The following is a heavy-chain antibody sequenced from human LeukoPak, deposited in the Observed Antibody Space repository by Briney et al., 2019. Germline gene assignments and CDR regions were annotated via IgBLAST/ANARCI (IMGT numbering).Heavy chain of an antibody. CDR1: GFTFSSYG. Sequence: PGGSLRLSCAASGFTFSSYGMHWVRQAPGKGLERVAVISYDGSNKYYADSVKGRFTISRDNSKNTLYLQMNSQRAEDTAVYYCAKSLGLPSGTNHSGDYWGQGTLVTVSS. CDR3: AKSLGLPSGTNHSGDY. D-gene: IGHD3-10*01. CDR2: ISYDGSNK. V-gene: IGHV3-30*18. J-gene: IGHJ4*02.